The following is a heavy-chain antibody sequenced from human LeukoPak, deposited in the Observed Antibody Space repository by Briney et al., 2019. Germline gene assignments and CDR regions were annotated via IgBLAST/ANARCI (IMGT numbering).Heavy chain of an antibody. CDR1: GFTFDDYA. V-gene: IGHV3-9*01. J-gene: IGHJ6*02. CDR2: ISWNSGSI. D-gene: IGHD1-26*01. CDR3: AREGGSYHLDV. Sequence: GGSLRLSCAASGFTFDDYAMHWVRQAPGKGLEWVSGISWNSGSIGYADSVKGRFTISRDNAKNSLYLQMNSLRADDTAVYYCAREGGSYHLDVWGQGTTVTVSS.